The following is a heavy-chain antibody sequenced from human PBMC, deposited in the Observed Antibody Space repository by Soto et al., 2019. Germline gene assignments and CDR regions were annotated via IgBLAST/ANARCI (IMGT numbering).Heavy chain of an antibody. CDR2: ISGSGGST. CDR1: GFTFSSYA. CDR3: AKDQGRNFDY. J-gene: IGHJ4*02. Sequence: GESLKISCAASGFTFSSYAMSWVRQAPGKGLEWVSAISGSGGSTYYADSVKGRFTISRDNSKNTLYLQMNSLRAEDTAVYYCAKDQGRNFDYWGQGTLVTVSS. V-gene: IGHV3-23*01.